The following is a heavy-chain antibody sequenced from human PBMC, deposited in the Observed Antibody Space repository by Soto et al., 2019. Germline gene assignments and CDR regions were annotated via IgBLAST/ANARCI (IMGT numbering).Heavy chain of an antibody. CDR1: GYTFTNYW. V-gene: IGHV5-51*01. CDR2: INPIDSDT. CDR3: ARQGGPMVSIDY. J-gene: IGHJ4*02. Sequence: PGESLKISCKGSGYTFTNYWIGWVRQMPGKGLGRMAIINPIDSDTRYSPSFRGQVTILVDKSINTAYLQWNSLEASDTAIYYCARQGGPMVSIDYWGQGTLVTVSS. D-gene: IGHD2-8*01.